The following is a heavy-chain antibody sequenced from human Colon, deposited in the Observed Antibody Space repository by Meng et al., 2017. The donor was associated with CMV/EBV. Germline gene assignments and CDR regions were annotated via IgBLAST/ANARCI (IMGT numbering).Heavy chain of an antibody. V-gene: IGHV3-48*03. D-gene: IGHD4-23*01. Sequence: GGSLSPSCAASGFTFSSYQMKWVRQAPGKGLEWVAYISNGGNTRYYADSVKGRFTVSRDNAKNSVYLQMNSLRAEDTGLYYCARDRSYYGGTDFFDFWGQGTLVTVSS. CDR2: ISNGGNTR. CDR1: GFTFSSYQ. CDR3: ARDRSYYGGTDFFDF. J-gene: IGHJ4*02.